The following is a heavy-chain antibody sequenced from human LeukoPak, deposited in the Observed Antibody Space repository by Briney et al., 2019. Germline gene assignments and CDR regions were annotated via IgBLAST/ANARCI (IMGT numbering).Heavy chain of an antibody. CDR1: GFTLSSYS. Sequence: PGGSLRLSCAASGFTLSSYSMNWVRQAPGKGLEWVAVISYDGSNKYYADSVKGRFTISRDNSKNTLYLQMNSLRAEDTAVYYCARDAGSLGEYLDYWGQGTLVTVSS. J-gene: IGHJ4*02. CDR3: ARDAGSLGEYLDY. CDR2: ISYDGSNK. D-gene: IGHD3-16*01. V-gene: IGHV3-30*03.